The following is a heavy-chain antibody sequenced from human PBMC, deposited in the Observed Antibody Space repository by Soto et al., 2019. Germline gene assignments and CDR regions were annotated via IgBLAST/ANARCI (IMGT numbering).Heavy chain of an antibody. D-gene: IGHD3-9*01. CDR1: GFTFSSYG. CDR3: ARENDILTPYFDY. J-gene: IGHJ4*02. V-gene: IGHV3-33*01. Sequence: PGGSLRLSCAASGFTFSSYGMHWVRQAPGKGLEWVAVIWYDGSNKYYADSVKGRFTISRDNSKNTLYLQMNSLRAEDTAVYYCARENDILTPYFDYWGQGTLVTVSS. CDR2: IWYDGSNK.